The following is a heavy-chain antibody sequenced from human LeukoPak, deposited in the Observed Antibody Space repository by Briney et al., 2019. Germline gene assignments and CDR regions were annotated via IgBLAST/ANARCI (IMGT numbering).Heavy chain of an antibody. CDR2: ITGRGGNT. Sequence: GGSLRLSCAASGFTFSSFPMSWVRQAPGRGLQWVSGITGRGGNTYYADSVEGRFTISRDNSKNTLSLQMDSLRAEDTAIYYCARDRAAFDSWGQGTLVTVSS. V-gene: IGHV3-23*01. J-gene: IGHJ4*02. CDR1: GFTFSSFP. D-gene: IGHD6-25*01. CDR3: ARDRAAFDS.